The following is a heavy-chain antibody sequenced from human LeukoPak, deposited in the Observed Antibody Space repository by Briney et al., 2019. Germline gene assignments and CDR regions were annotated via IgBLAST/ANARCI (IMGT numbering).Heavy chain of an antibody. CDR3: AREAYGSGSYSTCDY. D-gene: IGHD3-10*01. CDR2: IYTSGST. CDR1: GGSISSGSYY. J-gene: IGHJ4*02. V-gene: IGHV4-61*02. Sequence: SETLSLTCTVSGGSISSGSYYWSWIRQPAGKGLEWIGRIYTSGSTNYNPSLKSRVTISVDTSKNQFSLKLSSVTAADTAVYYCAREAYGSGSYSTCDYWGQGTLVTVSS.